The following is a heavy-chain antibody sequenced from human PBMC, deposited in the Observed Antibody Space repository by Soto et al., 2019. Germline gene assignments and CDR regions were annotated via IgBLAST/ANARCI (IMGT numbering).Heavy chain of an antibody. CDR3: ARDLCPLGSGSPCPTFGMDL. Sequence: AASVKVSCKASGYTFTGHYMHWVRQVSGRRLEFLGWLKPDNGGTYYAPKFQGRVTFTRDTSKTTAYMEMSGLQSDDTAVYFCARDLCPLGSGSPCPTFGMDLWGQGTTVTVS. J-gene: IGHJ6*02. V-gene: IGHV1-2*02. CDR2: LKPDNGGT. CDR1: GYTFTGHY. D-gene: IGHD3-10*01.